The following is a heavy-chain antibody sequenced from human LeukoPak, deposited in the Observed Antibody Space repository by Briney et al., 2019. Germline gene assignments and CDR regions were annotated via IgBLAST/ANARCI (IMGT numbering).Heavy chain of an antibody. Sequence: ASVKVSCKASGYTFTDYFLHWVRQAPGQGLEWMGWINPNTGGTNYAQIFQGRVTMTRDTSISTAYMELSSLRSDDTAVYYCARVYPVVVNRNWFDPWGQGTLVTVYS. CDR3: ARVYPVVVNRNWFDP. V-gene: IGHV1-2*02. D-gene: IGHD3-22*01. J-gene: IGHJ5*02. CDR2: INPNTGGT. CDR1: GYTFTDYF.